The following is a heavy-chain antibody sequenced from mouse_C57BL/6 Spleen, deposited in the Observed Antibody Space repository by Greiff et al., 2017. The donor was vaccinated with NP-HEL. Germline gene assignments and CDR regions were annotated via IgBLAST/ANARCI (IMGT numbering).Heavy chain of an antibody. V-gene: IGHV1-69*01. CDR3: ARERDGSLFAY. Sequence: QVQLQQSGAELVMPGASVKLSCKASGYTFTSYWMHWVKQRPGQGLEWIGEIDPSDSYTNYNQKFKGKSTLTVDKSSSTAYMQLSSLTSEDSAVYYCARERDGSLFAYWGQGTLVTVSA. CDR1: GYTFTSYW. J-gene: IGHJ3*01. D-gene: IGHD2-3*01. CDR2: IDPSDSYT.